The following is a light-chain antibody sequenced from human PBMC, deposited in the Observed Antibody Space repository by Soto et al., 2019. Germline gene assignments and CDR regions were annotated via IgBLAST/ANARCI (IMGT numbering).Light chain of an antibody. Sequence: DIQMTQSPSSVSASVGDRVTITCRAGRDIVSWLAWYQQVPGKAPKLLIYAASTLQRGVPSRFSGSGSGTEFTLPINSLQPEDFASYYCQQANSFPLTFGPGTKVDL. CDR2: AAS. V-gene: IGKV1-12*01. CDR1: RDIVSW. J-gene: IGKJ3*01. CDR3: QQANSFPLT.